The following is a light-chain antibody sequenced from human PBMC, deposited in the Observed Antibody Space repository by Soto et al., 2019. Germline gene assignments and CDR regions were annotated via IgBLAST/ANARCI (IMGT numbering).Light chain of an antibody. CDR2: EVS. CDR3: SSYTSRG. CDR1: SSDVGGYNY. J-gene: IGLJ1*01. Sequence: QSALTQPASVSGPPGQSITISCTGTSSDVGGYNYVSWYQQHPGKAPKLMIYEVSNRPSGVSNRFSGSKSGNTASLTISGLQAEDEADYYCSSYTSRGFGTGTKVTVL. V-gene: IGLV2-14*01.